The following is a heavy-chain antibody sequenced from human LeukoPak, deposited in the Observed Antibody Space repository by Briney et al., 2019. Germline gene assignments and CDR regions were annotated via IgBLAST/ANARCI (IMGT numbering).Heavy chain of an antibody. V-gene: IGHV1-18*01. D-gene: IGHD3-9*01. CDR2: ISAYNGNT. CDR3: ASTVRYFDWLPQFDY. J-gene: IGHJ4*02. Sequence: ASVKVSCKASGYTFTSYGISWVRQAPGQGLEWMGWISAYNGNTNYAQKFQGRVTMTRDTSISTAYMELSRLRSDDTAVYYCASTVRYFDWLPQFDYWGQGTLVTVSS. CDR1: GYTFTSYG.